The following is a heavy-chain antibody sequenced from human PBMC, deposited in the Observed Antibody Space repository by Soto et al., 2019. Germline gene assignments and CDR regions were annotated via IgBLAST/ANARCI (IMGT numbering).Heavy chain of an antibody. CDR1: GFTFSSYG. CDR2: ISYDGSNK. CDR3: ATTYDSSGYYLLYAFDI. D-gene: IGHD3-22*01. J-gene: IGHJ3*02. Sequence: QVQLVESGGGVVQPGRSLRLSCAASGFTFSSYGMHWVRQAPGKGLEWVAVISYDGSNKYYADSVKGRFTISRDNSKNTLYLQMNSLRAEDTAVYYCATTYDSSGYYLLYAFDIWGQGTMVTVSS. V-gene: IGHV3-30*03.